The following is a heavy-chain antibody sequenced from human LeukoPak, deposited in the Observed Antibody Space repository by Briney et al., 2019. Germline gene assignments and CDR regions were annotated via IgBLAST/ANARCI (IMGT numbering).Heavy chain of an antibody. V-gene: IGHV3-21*01. Sequence: GGSLRLSCAASGFTFTSYTMNWVRQAPGKGLEWVSSISSSSSYIYYADSLKGRFTISRDNAKNSLYLQMNSLRAEDTAVYYCARHVVAVGFDYWGQGTLVTVSS. CDR2: ISSSSSYI. D-gene: IGHD3-22*01. CDR3: ARHVVAVGFDY. J-gene: IGHJ4*02. CDR1: GFTFTSYT.